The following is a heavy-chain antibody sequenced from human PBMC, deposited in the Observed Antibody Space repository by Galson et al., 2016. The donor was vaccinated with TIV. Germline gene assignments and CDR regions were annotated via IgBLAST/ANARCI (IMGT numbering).Heavy chain of an antibody. D-gene: IGHD3-22*01. CDR1: GGSFSSDNHC. V-gene: IGHV4-30-4*01. J-gene: IGHJ4*02. CDR3: ARGVTDYYDSSGFSPNFDY. Sequence: TLSLTCTVSGGSFSSDNHCWSRIRQPPGKGLEWIGYIFYGGSTAYNPALRSRLSISIDTSKNQFSLRLTSVTAADTAVYYCARGVTDYYDSSGFSPNFDYWGQGALVAVSS. CDR2: IFYGGST.